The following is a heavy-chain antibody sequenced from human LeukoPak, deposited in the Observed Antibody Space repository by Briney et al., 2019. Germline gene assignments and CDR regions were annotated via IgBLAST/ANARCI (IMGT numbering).Heavy chain of an antibody. V-gene: IGHV1-8*01. J-gene: IGHJ5*02. D-gene: IGHD2-2*01. CDR1: GYTFTSYD. CDR3: AREGYCSSTSCHNWFDP. Sequence: ASVKVSCKASGYTFTSYDINWVRQATGQGREWMGWMNPNSGNTGYAQKFQGRVTMTRNTSISTAYMELSSLRSEDTAVYYCAREGYCSSTSCHNWFDPWGQGTLVTVSS. CDR2: MNPNSGNT.